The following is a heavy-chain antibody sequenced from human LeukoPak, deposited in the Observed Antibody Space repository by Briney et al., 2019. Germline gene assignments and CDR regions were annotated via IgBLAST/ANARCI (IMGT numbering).Heavy chain of an antibody. CDR2: IKQVGRER. Sequence: GGSLRLSCAASGFTFSKYWMTWVREAPGKGPEWGANIKQVGRERNYVDSVKGRFTIARDNTKNTLYLQRTSRRGEDTAVYYCASRAGKPGNTPWCFDYWGQGALVTVSS. CDR1: GFTFSKYW. D-gene: IGHD1-7*01. J-gene: IGHJ4*02. V-gene: IGHV3-7*01. CDR3: ASRAGKPGNTPWCFDY.